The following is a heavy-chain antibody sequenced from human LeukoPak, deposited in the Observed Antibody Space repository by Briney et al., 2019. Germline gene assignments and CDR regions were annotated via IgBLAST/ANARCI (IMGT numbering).Heavy chain of an antibody. V-gene: IGHV3-30*01. D-gene: IGHD2-2*01. Sequence: GRSLRLSCAASGFIFSAYAMHWVRQAPGKGLEWVAVISADGSNEYYADSGKGGFTISSDNSKNTLYLQVNRLTPEDTAVYYCARDYAISCYNAVDIWGQGTMATVSS. CDR2: ISADGSNE. CDR1: GFIFSAYA. CDR3: ARDYAISCYNAVDI. J-gene: IGHJ3*02.